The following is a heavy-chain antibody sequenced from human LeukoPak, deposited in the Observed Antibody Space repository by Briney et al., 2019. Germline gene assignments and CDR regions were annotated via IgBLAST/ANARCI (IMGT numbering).Heavy chain of an antibody. Sequence: GGSLRLSCAASGFTFSSYGXXXVRQAXGKXXXXXXXXWYXGXNXYXADSVXGXXXXSXDNSKDTLYLQMNSLRAEDTAVYYCAKDGRHRGSYMYYFDSWGQGTLVTVSS. D-gene: IGHD1-26*01. CDR1: GFTFSSYG. CDR3: AKDGRHRGSYMYYFDS. J-gene: IGHJ4*02. CDR2: XWYXGXNX. V-gene: IGHV3-33*06.